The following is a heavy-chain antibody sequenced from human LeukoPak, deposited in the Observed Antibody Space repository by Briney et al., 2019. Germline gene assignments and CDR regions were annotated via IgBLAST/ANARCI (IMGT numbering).Heavy chain of an antibody. CDR3: AKDQTGDGYNSI. Sequence: GGSLRLSCAASGSIFRNYGMSWVRQAPGKGLEWVSTVHGRTYYADSVKGRFTISRDDSRSTLYLQMDNLRAEDTAVYYCAKDQTGDGYNSIWGQGTLVTVSS. D-gene: IGHD5-24*01. J-gene: IGHJ4*02. CDR2: VHGRT. V-gene: IGHV3-23*01. CDR1: GSIFRNYG.